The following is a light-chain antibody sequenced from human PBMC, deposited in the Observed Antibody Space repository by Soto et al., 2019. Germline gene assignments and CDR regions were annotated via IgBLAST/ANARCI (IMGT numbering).Light chain of an antibody. CDR3: QQSYSAPT. J-gene: IGKJ4*01. CDR2: AAS. Sequence: DIQMTQSPSSPSASVGDRVTITCRTSQPINIYLNWYQHKPGKAPKLLIYAASSLQSGVPSRFSGSGSGADFTLTISSLQPEDFATYYCQQSYSAPTFGGGTKVEIK. CDR1: QPINIY. V-gene: IGKV1-39*01.